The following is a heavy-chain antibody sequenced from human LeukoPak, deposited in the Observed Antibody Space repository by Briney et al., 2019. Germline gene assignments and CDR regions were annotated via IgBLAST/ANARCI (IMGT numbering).Heavy chain of an antibody. V-gene: IGHV3-30*04. CDR3: ARDGSSGWHHYYGMDV. J-gene: IGHJ6*02. Sequence: GSLRLSCAASGFTFSSYAMHWVRQAPGKGLEWVAVISYDGSNKYYADSVKGRFTISRDNSKNTLYPQMNSLRAEDTAVYYCARDGSSGWHHYYGMDVWGQGTTVTVSS. D-gene: IGHD6-19*01. CDR2: ISYDGSNK. CDR1: GFTFSSYA.